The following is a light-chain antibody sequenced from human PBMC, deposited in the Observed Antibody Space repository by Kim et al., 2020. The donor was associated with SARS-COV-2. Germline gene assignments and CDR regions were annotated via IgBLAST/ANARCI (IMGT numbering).Light chain of an antibody. J-gene: IGLJ2*01. Sequence: QSVLTQPPSASGTPGQRITISCSGSSSNIGSHTVNWYQQLPGTAPKLLIYTNNQRPSGVPDRFSGSKSGTSASLAISGLQSEDEADYYCAAWDDSLNGLAFGGGTQLTV. CDR2: TNN. V-gene: IGLV1-44*01. CDR1: SSNIGSHT. CDR3: AAWDDSLNGLA.